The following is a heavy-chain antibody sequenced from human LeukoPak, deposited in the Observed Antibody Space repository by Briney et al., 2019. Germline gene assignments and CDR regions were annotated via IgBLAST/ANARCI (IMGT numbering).Heavy chain of an antibody. V-gene: IGHV3-30*18. CDR2: VSYSGGNE. Sequence: PGGSLRLSCAASGFTFSSYAMHWVRQAPDKGLEWVATVSYSGGNEYYADSVKGRFTISRDNSENTLYLQMNSLRADDTAIYYCAKDWMLAATPIFYFENWGQGILVTVSS. D-gene: IGHD2-15*01. CDR1: GFTFSSYA. J-gene: IGHJ4*02. CDR3: AKDWMLAATPIFYFEN.